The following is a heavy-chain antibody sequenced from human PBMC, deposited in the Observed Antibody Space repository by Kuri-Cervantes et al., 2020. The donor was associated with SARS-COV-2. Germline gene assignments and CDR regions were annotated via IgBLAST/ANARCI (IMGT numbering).Heavy chain of an antibody. CDR3: ASSRGYSGYDSYYYYMDV. D-gene: IGHD5-12*01. Sequence: GESLKISCAASGFTFSSYWMSWVRQAPGKGLEWVANIKQDGSEKYYVDSVKGRFTISRDNAKNSLYLQMNSLRAEDTAVYYCASSRGYSGYDSYYYYMDVWGKGTTVTVSS. CDR2: IKQDGSEK. J-gene: IGHJ6*03. CDR1: GFTFSSYW. V-gene: IGHV3-7*01.